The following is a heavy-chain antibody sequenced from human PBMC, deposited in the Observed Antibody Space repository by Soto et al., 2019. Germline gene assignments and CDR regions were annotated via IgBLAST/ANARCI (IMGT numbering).Heavy chain of an antibody. D-gene: IGHD2-15*01. J-gene: IGHJ1*01. V-gene: IGHV1-18*01. CDR3: ARDYCSGGSCYSDFQP. CDR1: GDTFTSYG. CDR2: ISAYNGNT. Sequence: GASVKVCCKACGDTFTSYGLSWVRQATGQGLEWMGWISAYNGNTNYAQKLQGRVTMTTDTSTSTACMELRSLRSDDTAVYYCARDYCSGGSCYSDFQPWGQGTLVTVSS.